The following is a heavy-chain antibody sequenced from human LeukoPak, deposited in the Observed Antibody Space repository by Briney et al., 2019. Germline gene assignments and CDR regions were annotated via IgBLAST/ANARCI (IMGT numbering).Heavy chain of an antibody. CDR2: ISAYNGNT. V-gene: IGHV1-18*01. J-gene: IGHJ4*02. CDR3: ARDRWTTDRDNWVNLFDY. Sequence: ASVKVSCKASGYTFTSYGISWVRQAPGQGLEWMGWISAYNGNTNYAQKLQGRVTMTTDTSTSTAYMELRSLRSDDTAVYYCARDRWTTDRDNWVNLFDYWGQGTLVTVSS. D-gene: IGHD1-20*01. CDR1: GYTFTSYG.